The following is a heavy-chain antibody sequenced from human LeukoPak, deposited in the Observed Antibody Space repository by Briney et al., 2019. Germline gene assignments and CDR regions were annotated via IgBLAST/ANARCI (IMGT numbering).Heavy chain of an antibody. CDR2: IYYSGST. V-gene: IGHV4-30-4*01. J-gene: IGHJ5*02. CDR3: AIGGFGELGSRFDP. CDR1: GGSISSGDYY. Sequence: PSETLSLTCTVSGGSISSGDYYWSWIRQPPGKGLEWIGYIYYSGSTYYNPSLKSRVTISVDTSKNQFSLKLSSVTAADTAVYYCAIGGFGELGSRFDPWGQGTVVTVSS. D-gene: IGHD3-10*01.